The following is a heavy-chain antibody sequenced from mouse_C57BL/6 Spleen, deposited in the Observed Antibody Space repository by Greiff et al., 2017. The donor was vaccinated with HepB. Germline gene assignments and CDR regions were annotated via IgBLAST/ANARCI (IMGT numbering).Heavy chain of an antibody. Sequence: VQLQQSGAELARPGASVKLSCKASGYTFTSYGISWVKQRPEQGLEWIGRIDPEDGDTEYAPKFQGKATMTADTSSNTAYLQLSSLTSEDTAVYYCTTLIHGSSYGYFDVWGTGTTVTVSS. CDR1: GYTFTSYG. D-gene: IGHD1-1*01. J-gene: IGHJ1*03. CDR3: TTLIHGSSYGYFDV. CDR2: IDPEDGDT. V-gene: IGHV14-1*01.